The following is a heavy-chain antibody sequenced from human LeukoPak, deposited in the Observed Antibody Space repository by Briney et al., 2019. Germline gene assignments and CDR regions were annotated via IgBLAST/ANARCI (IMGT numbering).Heavy chain of an antibody. J-gene: IGHJ4*02. CDR1: GLNFRGYW. D-gene: IGHD5-12*01. Sequence: RGCLRLSCAVPGLNFRGYWMAWVRQAPGKGLGWVANMKQDGSEKYYVDSVKGRFTISRDNAKNSLYLEMNSLRVEDTAVYYCARDLGHTGYDLYDYWGQGTLVTVSS. CDR3: ARDLGHTGYDLYDY. V-gene: IGHV3-7*01. CDR2: MKQDGSEK.